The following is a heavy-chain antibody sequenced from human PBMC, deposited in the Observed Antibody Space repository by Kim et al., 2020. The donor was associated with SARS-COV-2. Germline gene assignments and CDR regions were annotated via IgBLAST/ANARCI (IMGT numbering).Heavy chain of an antibody. CDR2: IKSKTDGGTT. V-gene: IGHV3-15*01. CDR1: GFTFSNAW. J-gene: IGHJ4*02. D-gene: IGHD5-18*01. CDR3: SSPLIVRGYSYGRDY. Sequence: GGSLRLSCAASGFTFSNAWMSWVRQAPGKGLEWVGRIKSKTDGGTTDYAAPVKGRFTISRDDSKNTLYLQMNSLKTEDTAVYYCSSPLIVRGYSYGRDYWGQGTLVTVSS.